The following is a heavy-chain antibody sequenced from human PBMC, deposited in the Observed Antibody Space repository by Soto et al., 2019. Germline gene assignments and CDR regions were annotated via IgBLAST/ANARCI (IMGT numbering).Heavy chain of an antibody. V-gene: IGHV6-1*01. Sequence: PSQTLSLTCAISGDSVSSNNAAWSWIRQSPSRGLEWLGRTYYRSKWYHEYAVSVKGRITINPDTSKNQFSLQLNSVTPEDAAVYYCERTNGYLDYCGQRTLVTVSS. J-gene: IGHJ4*02. CDR2: TYYRSKWYH. CDR1: GDSVSSNNAA. CDR3: ERTNGYLDY. D-gene: IGHD4-17*01.